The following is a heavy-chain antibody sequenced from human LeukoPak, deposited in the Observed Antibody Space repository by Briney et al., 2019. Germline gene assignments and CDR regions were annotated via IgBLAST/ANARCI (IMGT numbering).Heavy chain of an antibody. Sequence: ASVNLSCKASGYTFTSYGISWVRQAPGQGLEWMGWISAYNGNTNYAQKLQGRVTMTTDTSTSTAYMELRSLRSDDTAVYYCARGRGYCSSTSCQLTDYWGQGTIVTVSS. J-gene: IGHJ4*02. CDR3: ARGRGYCSSTSCQLTDY. CDR1: GYTFTSYG. CDR2: ISAYNGNT. D-gene: IGHD2-2*01. V-gene: IGHV1-18*01.